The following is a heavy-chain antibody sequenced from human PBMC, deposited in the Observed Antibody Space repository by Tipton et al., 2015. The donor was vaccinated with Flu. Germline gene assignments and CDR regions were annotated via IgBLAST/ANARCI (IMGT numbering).Heavy chain of an antibody. CDR2: IYHSGTT. CDR3: ARHTGDSVRGVIEY. D-gene: IGHD3-10*02. CDR1: GYSIRSAYY. V-gene: IGHV4-38-2*01. Sequence: TLSLTCPVSGYSIRSAYYWGWVRRPPGKGLEWIGTIYHSGTTYYNPSLKSRLTTSVDTSKNQFSLRPSCGTAADTAVYYCARHTGDSVRGVIEYWGQGTLVTVSS. J-gene: IGHJ4*02.